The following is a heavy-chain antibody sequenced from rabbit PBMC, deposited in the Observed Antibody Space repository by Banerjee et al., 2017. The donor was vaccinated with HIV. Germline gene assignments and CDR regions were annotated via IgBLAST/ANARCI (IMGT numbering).Heavy chain of an antibody. Sequence: QEQLEESGGDLVKPEGSLTLTCTASGFSFSSSYWICWIRQAPGKGLEWIACIDAGSGNTYYASWAKGRFTISKASSTTVTLQMTSLTAADTATYFCGRDRDGDAGYGSLALWGPGTLVTVS. V-gene: IGHV1S45*01. J-gene: IGHJ4*01. CDR2: IDAGSGNT. CDR3: GRDRDGDAGYGSLAL. D-gene: IGHD6-1*01. CDR1: GFSFSSSYW.